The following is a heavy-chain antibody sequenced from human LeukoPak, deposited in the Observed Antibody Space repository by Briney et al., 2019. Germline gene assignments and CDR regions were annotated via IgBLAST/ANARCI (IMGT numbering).Heavy chain of an antibody. CDR1: GFTFSNYG. J-gene: IGHJ4*02. D-gene: IGHD2-2*01. CDR2: IWNDGTNK. V-gene: IGHV3-33*01. Sequence: GRSLRLSCAASGFTFSNYGIHWVRQAPGKGLEWVAVIWNDGTNKGYADSVKGRFTISRDNSKNTLYLQMNSLRAEDTAVYYCASHCSSSSCYLDYWGQGTLVTVSS. CDR3: ASHCSSSSCYLDY.